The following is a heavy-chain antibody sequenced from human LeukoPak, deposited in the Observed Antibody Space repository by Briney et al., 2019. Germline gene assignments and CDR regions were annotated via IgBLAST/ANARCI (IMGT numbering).Heavy chain of an antibody. D-gene: IGHD5-12*01. CDR3: AKGGYSGYDRGYYFDY. Sequence: SVKVSCKASGGTFSSYAISWVRQAPGQGLEWMGGIIPIFGTANYAQKFQGRVTITTDESTSTAYMELSSLRSEDTALYYCAKGGYSGYDRGYYFDYWGQGTLVTVSS. V-gene: IGHV1-69*05. J-gene: IGHJ4*02. CDR1: GGTFSSYA. CDR2: IIPIFGTA.